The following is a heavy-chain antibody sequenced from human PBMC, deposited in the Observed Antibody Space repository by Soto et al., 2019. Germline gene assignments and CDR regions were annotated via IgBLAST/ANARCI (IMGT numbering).Heavy chain of an antibody. Sequence: EVQLLESGGGLVQPGGSLRLSCAASGFTFSTYAMNWVRQAPGKGLEWVSLIISSGGSTYYADSVKGRFIISRDNSKNTLYLQMNSLRADDTAVYYCAKAEGSSYGTEYSQHWGQGTLVTVSS. CDR2: IISSGGST. CDR1: GFTFSTYA. CDR3: AKAEGSSYGTEYSQH. J-gene: IGHJ1*01. V-gene: IGHV3-23*01. D-gene: IGHD6-13*01.